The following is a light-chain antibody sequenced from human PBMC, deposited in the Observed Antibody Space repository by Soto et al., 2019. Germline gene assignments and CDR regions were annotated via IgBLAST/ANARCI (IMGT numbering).Light chain of an antibody. J-gene: IGKJ1*01. CDR3: QQYNKWPPWT. CDR1: QSVSSY. V-gene: IGKV3-15*01. Sequence: EIVLTQSPATLSLSPGERATLSCRASQSVSSYLAWYQQKPGQAPRLLIYDASTTATGVPARFRGSGSGTEFTLTISSLQSEDFAVYFCQQYNKWPPWTFGQGTKVDIK. CDR2: DAS.